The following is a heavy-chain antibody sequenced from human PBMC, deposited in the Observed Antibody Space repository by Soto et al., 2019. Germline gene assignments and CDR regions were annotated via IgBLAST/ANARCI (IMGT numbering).Heavy chain of an antibody. CDR2: ISSDGSNK. CDR3: VREPVVVLIRFDY. J-gene: IGHJ4*02. V-gene: IGHV3-30-3*01. CDR1: GFSFSSYV. Sequence: QVQLVESGGGVVQPGRSLRLSCAASGFSFSSYVIHWVRQAPGKGLEWVAVISSDGSNKYYADSVTGRFTISRDNSKNTLYLQMNNLRAEDTAVYYCVREPVVVLIRFDYWGQGALVTVSS. D-gene: IGHD2-2*01.